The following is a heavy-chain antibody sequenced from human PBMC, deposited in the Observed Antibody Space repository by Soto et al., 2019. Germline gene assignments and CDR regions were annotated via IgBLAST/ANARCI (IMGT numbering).Heavy chain of an antibody. D-gene: IGHD2-8*01. Sequence: GGSLRLSCAASGLTFNHAWMSWVRQAPGKGLEWVGRIKSKSDGGTTDYAAPVKGRFSISRDDSKNTLYLQMNSLKTEDTDVYYCTTDSKGRMLAQNYWGQGTLVTVSS. CDR1: GLTFNHAW. CDR3: TTDSKGRMLAQNY. V-gene: IGHV3-15*01. CDR2: IKSKSDGGTT. J-gene: IGHJ4*02.